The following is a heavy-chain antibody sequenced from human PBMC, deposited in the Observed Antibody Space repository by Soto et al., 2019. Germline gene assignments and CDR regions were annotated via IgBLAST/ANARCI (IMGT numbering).Heavy chain of an antibody. CDR3: ARGRIKLGIAGTASRGPNWSDP. D-gene: IGHD6-13*01. Sequence: QVQLQQWGAGLLKPSETLSLTCAVYGGSFSDFYWSWIRQSPGKGLEWIGEINHSGSTNYNPSLKSRVTISVDTSKNQFSLNLSSVTAADTAMYYCARGRIKLGIAGTASRGPNWSDPWGQGTLVTVSS. CDR1: GGSFSDFY. J-gene: IGHJ5*02. V-gene: IGHV4-34*01. CDR2: INHSGST.